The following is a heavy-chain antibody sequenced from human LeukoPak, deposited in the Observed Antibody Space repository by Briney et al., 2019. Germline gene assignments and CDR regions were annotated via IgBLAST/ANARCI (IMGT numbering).Heavy chain of an antibody. V-gene: IGHV4-59*08. CDR3: ARHISGAATLD. CDR1: GGSISSYY. J-gene: IGHJ4*02. Sequence: SETLSLTCTVSGGSISSYYGSWIRQAPGKGLEWIAYIYYTGSTYYNPSLKSRVTMSVDTSVNQFSLRLSSVTAADTAVYYCARHISGAATLDWGQGTLVTVSS. CDR2: IYYTGST. D-gene: IGHD3-3*02.